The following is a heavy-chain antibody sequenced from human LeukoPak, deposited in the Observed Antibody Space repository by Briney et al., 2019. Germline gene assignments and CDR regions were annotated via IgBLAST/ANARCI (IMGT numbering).Heavy chain of an antibody. J-gene: IGHJ4*02. CDR3: ARSRGNQPFDY. CDR1: GGSINNCY. V-gene: IGHV4-59*01. Sequence: LETLSLTCIVSGGSINNCYWNWIRQPPGKGLDWIGNIYYSGSTNYSPSLKSRVTILVDTSKNQFSLKLSSVTAADTAVYYCARSRGNQPFDYRGRGTLVTVSS. CDR2: IYYSGST. D-gene: IGHD2-2*01.